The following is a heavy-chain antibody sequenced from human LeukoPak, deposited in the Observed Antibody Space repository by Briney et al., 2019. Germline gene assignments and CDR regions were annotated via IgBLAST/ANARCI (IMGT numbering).Heavy chain of an antibody. CDR3: ARHAGHSSSWYADYYYYYGMDV. CDR2: IYYSGST. J-gene: IGHJ6*02. Sequence: SETLSLTCTVSGGSISSSSYYWGWIRHPPGKGLEWIGSIYYSGSTYYNPSLKSRVTISVDTSKNQFSLKLSSVTAADTAVYYCARHAGHSSSWYADYYYYYGMDVWGQGTTVTVSS. V-gene: IGHV4-39*01. CDR1: GGSISSSSYY. D-gene: IGHD6-13*01.